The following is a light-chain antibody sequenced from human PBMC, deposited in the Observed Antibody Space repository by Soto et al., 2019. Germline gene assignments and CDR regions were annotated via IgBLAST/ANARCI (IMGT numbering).Light chain of an antibody. Sequence: SSELTQPPSVAVAPGKTDRITCGGTNIGSKSVHWYQQKPGQAPVLVIYYDSDRPSGIPERFSGSNSGNTATLTISRVEAGDEADYYCQLWDSSSDHPVFGGGTKLTVL. V-gene: IGLV3-21*04. J-gene: IGLJ2*01. CDR1: NIGSKS. CDR2: YDS. CDR3: QLWDSSSDHPV.